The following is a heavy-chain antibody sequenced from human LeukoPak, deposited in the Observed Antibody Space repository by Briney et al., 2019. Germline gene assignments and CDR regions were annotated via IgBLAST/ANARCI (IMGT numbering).Heavy chain of an antibody. V-gene: IGHV3-7*01. CDR3: ARVVLDYVGGSWEGYYYYYMDV. CDR2: IKQDGSEK. Sequence: PGGSLRLSCAPSGFTFSSYWMSWVGQPPGKGLEWVANIKQDGSEKYYVDSVKGRFTISRNNAKNSLYLQMNSLRAEDTAVYCCARVVLDYVGGSWEGYYYYYMDVWGKGTTVTVSS. J-gene: IGHJ6*03. CDR1: GFTFSSYW. D-gene: IGHD3-16*01.